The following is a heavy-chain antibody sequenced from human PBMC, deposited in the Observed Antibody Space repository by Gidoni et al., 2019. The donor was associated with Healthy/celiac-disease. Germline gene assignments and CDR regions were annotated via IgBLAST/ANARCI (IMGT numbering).Heavy chain of an antibody. Sequence: QVQLQQWGAGLLKPSETLSLTCAVYGGSFSGYYWSWPRQPPGKGLEWIGEINHSGRTNYNPSLKSRVTISVDTSKNQFSLKLSSVTAADTAVYYCARGFYDILTGYYRSHAFDIWGQGTMVTVSS. V-gene: IGHV4-34*01. J-gene: IGHJ3*02. CDR2: INHSGRT. CDR1: GGSFSGYY. CDR3: ARGFYDILTGYYRSHAFDI. D-gene: IGHD3-9*01.